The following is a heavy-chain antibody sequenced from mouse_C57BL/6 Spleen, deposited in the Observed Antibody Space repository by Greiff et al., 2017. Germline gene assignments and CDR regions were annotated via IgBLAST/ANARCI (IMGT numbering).Heavy chain of an antibody. J-gene: IGHJ1*03. Sequence: VMLVESGPGLVQPSQSLSITCTVSGFSLTSYGVHWVRQSPGKGLEWLGVIWRGGSTDYNAAFMSRLSITKDNSKSQVFFKMNSLQADDTAIYYCAKTIYYYGSSHWYFDVWGTGTTVTVSS. CDR3: AKTIYYYGSSHWYFDV. V-gene: IGHV2-5*01. D-gene: IGHD1-1*01. CDR2: IWRGGST. CDR1: GFSLTSYG.